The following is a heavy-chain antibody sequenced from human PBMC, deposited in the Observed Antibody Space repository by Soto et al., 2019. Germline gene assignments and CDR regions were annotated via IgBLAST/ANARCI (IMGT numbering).Heavy chain of an antibody. Sequence: VESLKISCKGSGCIFSSYWIWCGLQMPVEVLEWMGIIYPGDSDTRYSPSFQGQVTISADKSISTAYLQWSSLKASDTAMYYCARHYCSGGSCYRNGMDVWGQGTTVTVSS. J-gene: IGHJ6*02. CDR1: GCIFSSYW. D-gene: IGHD2-15*01. V-gene: IGHV5-51*01. CDR3: ARHYCSGGSCYRNGMDV. CDR2: IYPGDSDT.